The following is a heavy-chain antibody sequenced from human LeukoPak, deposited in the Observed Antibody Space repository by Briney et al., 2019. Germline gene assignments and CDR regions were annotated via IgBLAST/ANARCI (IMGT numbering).Heavy chain of an antibody. CDR1: GYTFTSYD. J-gene: IGHJ4*02. Sequence: ASVKVSCKASGYTFTSYDINWVRQATGQGLEWMGWMNPNSGNTGYAQKFQGRVTMTRNTSISTACMELSSLRSEDTAVYYCAREVLAVAGTSDDYWGQGTLVTVSS. CDR2: MNPNSGNT. CDR3: AREVLAVAGTSDDY. V-gene: IGHV1-8*01. D-gene: IGHD6-19*01.